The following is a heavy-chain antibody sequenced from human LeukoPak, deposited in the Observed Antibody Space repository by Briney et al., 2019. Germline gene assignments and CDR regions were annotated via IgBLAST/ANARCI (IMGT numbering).Heavy chain of an antibody. D-gene: IGHD3-9*01. Sequence: SVKVSCKASGGSFSSYVITWVRQAPGQGLEWMGRIIPVFGVSNFAQKFQGRVTITADESTSTAYMELSSLRSEDTAVYYCARTPYYDILTGYYRDNWFDPWGQGTLVTVSS. V-gene: IGHV1-69*15. CDR2: IIPVFGVS. CDR1: GGSFSSYV. J-gene: IGHJ5*02. CDR3: ARTPYYDILTGYYRDNWFDP.